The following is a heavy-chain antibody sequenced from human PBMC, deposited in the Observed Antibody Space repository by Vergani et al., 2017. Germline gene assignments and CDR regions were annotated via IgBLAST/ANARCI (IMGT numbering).Heavy chain of an antibody. V-gene: IGHV3-21*01. CDR1: GFTFSSYS. J-gene: IGHJ4*02. Sequence: EVQLVESGGGLVKPGGSLRLSCAASGFTFSSYSMNWVRQAPGKGLEWVSSISSSSSYIYYADSVKGRFTISRDNAKNSLYLQMNSLRAEDTAVYYCARESSTSTSYKYWGQGTLVTVSS. CDR3: ARESSTSTSYKY. D-gene: IGHD2-2*01. CDR2: ISSSSSYI.